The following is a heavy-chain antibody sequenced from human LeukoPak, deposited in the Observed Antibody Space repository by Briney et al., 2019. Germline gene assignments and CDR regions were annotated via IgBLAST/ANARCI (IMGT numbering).Heavy chain of an antibody. Sequence: PGGSLRLSCAASGFTFSSYGMSWVRQAPGKGLEWVSAISGSGGSTYYADSVKGRFTISRDSSKNTPYLQMNSLRAEDTAVYYCATERVQQLAPWGQGTLVTVSS. CDR3: ATERVQQLAP. V-gene: IGHV3-23*01. CDR1: GFTFSSYG. D-gene: IGHD6-13*01. J-gene: IGHJ5*02. CDR2: ISGSGGST.